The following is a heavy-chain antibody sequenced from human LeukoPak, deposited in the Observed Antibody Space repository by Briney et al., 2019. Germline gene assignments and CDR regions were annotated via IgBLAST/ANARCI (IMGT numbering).Heavy chain of an antibody. CDR3: IADWPGGNYPFDS. CDR2: IKNGGTS. D-gene: IGHD1-26*01. J-gene: IGHJ4*02. V-gene: IGHV3-15*01. CDR1: GFVFSSAW. Sequence: PGGSLRLSCAASGFVFSSAWMTWVRQAPGKGLEWVGRIKNGGTSDYAEPVKGRFTISRDDSKDTLYLQMNSLKSDDTAVYYCIADWPGGNYPFDSWGQGTLVTVSS.